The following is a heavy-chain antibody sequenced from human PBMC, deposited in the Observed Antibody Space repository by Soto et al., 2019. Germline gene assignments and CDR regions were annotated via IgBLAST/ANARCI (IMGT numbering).Heavy chain of an antibody. V-gene: IGHV4-31*11. J-gene: IGHJ4*02. CDR1: GGSFSGYY. D-gene: IGHD3-22*01. CDR2: IYYSGST. Sequence: SETLSLTCAVYGGSFSGYYWSWIRQHPGKGLEWIGYIYYSGSTYYNPSLKSRVTISVDTSKNQFSLKLSSVTAADTAVYYCGCDSSVLNYWGQGTLVTVSS. CDR3: GCDSSVLNY.